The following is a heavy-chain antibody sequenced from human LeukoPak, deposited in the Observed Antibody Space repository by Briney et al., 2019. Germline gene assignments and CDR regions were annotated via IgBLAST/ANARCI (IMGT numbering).Heavy chain of an antibody. CDR3: ATYPPYSSGWYWAY. D-gene: IGHD6-19*01. CDR2: ISVSGGST. V-gene: IGHV3-23*01. CDR1: GITFSSYA. Sequence: GGSLRLSCAASGITFSSYAMSWVRQAPGKGLEWVSTISVSGGSTYYTDSVKGRFTISRDNSKNTLYLQMNSLRADDTAVYYCATYPPYSSGWYWAYWGQGTLVTVSS. J-gene: IGHJ4*02.